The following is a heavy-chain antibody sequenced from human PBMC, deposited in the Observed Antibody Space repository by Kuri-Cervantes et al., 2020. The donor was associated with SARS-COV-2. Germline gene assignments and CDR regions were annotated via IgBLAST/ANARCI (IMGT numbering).Heavy chain of an antibody. J-gene: IGHJ6*02. CDR2: IWYDGSNK. D-gene: IGHD5-12*01. Sequence: GESLKISCAASGLTFSSYAMHWVRQAAGKGLEWVAVIWYDGSNKYYAASVEGRFTISRDNTKNTLYLQMNSLRAEDTAVYYCTREYRAGYHFYGMAVWGRGTTVPVSS. V-gene: IGHV3-33*08. CDR1: GLTFSSYA. CDR3: TREYRAGYHFYGMAV.